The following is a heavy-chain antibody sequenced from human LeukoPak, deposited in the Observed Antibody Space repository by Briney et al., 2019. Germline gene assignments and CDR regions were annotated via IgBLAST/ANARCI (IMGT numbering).Heavy chain of an antibody. CDR1: GFTFSSYA. Sequence: GGSLRLSCAASGFTFSSYAMHWVRQAPGKGLEWVAVISYDGSNKYYADSVKGRFTISRDNSKNTLYLQMNSLRAEDTAVYYCARAVEVAFDIWGQGTMVTVSS. J-gene: IGHJ3*02. CDR3: ARAVEVAFDI. V-gene: IGHV3-30*04. CDR2: ISYDGSNK.